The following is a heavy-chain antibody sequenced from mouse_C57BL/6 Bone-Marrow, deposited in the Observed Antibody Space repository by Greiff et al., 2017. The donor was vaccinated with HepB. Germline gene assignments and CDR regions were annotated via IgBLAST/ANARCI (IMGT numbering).Heavy chain of an antibody. V-gene: IGHV5-2*03. CDR1: EYEFPSHD. J-gene: IGHJ2*01. CDR3: ARQKGFSYFDY. CDR2: INSDGGST. Sequence: EVMLVESGGGLVQPGESLKPSCVSNEYEFPSHDMSWVRKTPEKRLELVAAINSDGGSTYYPDTMERRFIISRDNTKKTLYLQMSSLRSEDTALYYCARQKGFSYFDYWGQGTTLTVSS.